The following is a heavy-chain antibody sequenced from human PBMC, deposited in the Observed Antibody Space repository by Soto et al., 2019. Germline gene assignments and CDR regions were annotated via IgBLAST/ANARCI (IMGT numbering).Heavy chain of an antibody. CDR1: GNSIRSYY. J-gene: IGHJ6*02. CDR2: IYHSGGT. CDR3: ASLTADIGV. Sequence: TSETLSLTCTVSGNSIRSYYWSWIRQPPGEGLEWIGYIYHSGGTNYNPSLKSRVTISIDTSKNQFSLKLSSVTAADTAVYYCASLTADIGVWGQGTTATVSS. V-gene: IGHV4-59*01.